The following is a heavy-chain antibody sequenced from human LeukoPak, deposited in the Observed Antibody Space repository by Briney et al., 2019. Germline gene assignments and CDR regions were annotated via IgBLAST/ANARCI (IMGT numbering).Heavy chain of an antibody. Sequence: GGSLRLSCAASGFTFSSYDMHWVRHATGKGLERVSAIGTAGDTYYPGSVKGRFTISRENAKNSLYLQMNSLRAGDTAVYYCARGVGSRRTNRAFDIWGQGTMVTVSS. J-gene: IGHJ3*02. CDR3: ARGVGSRRTNRAFDI. CDR2: IGTAGDT. V-gene: IGHV3-13*01. CDR1: GFTFSSYD. D-gene: IGHD6-13*01.